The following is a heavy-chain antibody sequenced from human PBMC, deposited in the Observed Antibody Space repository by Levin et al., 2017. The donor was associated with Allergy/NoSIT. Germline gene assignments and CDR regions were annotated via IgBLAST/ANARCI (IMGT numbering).Heavy chain of an antibody. J-gene: IGHJ4*02. CDR2: VSAYNGHT. V-gene: IGHV1-18*01. CDR3: ARAAQPFTFYDSDGYAY. Sequence: GESLKISCKTSGFTFKNYGFIWERQAPGQGLEWMGWVSAYNGHTNYQLKFHGRVTMSADTSTNTTHMELRSLRSDDTALYYCARAAQPFTFYDSDGYAYWGQGTQVTVSS. CDR1: GFTFKNYG. D-gene: IGHD2/OR15-2a*01.